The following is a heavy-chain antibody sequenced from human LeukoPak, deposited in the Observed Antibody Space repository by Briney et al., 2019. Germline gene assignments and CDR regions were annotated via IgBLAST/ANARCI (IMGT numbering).Heavy chain of an antibody. Sequence: ASVKVSCKASVYTFTSYDINWVRQATGQGLEWMGWMNPNSGNTGYAQKFQGRVTITRNTSISTAYMELSSLRSEDTAVYYCARGRVASRLDAFDIWGQGTMVTVSS. J-gene: IGHJ3*02. CDR2: MNPNSGNT. CDR3: ARGRVASRLDAFDI. CDR1: VYTFTSYD. D-gene: IGHD2-15*01. V-gene: IGHV1-8*03.